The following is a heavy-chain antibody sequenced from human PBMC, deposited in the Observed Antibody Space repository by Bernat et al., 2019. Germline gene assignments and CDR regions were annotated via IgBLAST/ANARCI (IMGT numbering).Heavy chain of an antibody. D-gene: IGHD6-13*01. V-gene: IGHV3-11*05. J-gene: IGHJ3*02. CDR2: ISSSSSYT. CDR3: SCVRSSGWYGSFDI. Sequence: QVQLVESGGGLVKPGGSLRLSCAASGFTFSDYYMSWIRQAPGKGLEWVSYISSSSSYTNYADSVKGRFTISRDNAKNSLYLQMNSLRAEDAAVYYCSCVRSSGWYGSFDIWGQGTMVTVSS. CDR1: GFTFSDYY.